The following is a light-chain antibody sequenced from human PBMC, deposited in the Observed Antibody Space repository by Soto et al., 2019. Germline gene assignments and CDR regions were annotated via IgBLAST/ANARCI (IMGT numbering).Light chain of an antibody. CDR3: QQYNNWPLT. J-gene: IGKJ4*01. Sequence: EIVMTQYPATLSVSLGERASLSYRASHSVSSNLAWYQQKRGQAPRLLISGAATRASGVPARFSGSGSGTEFTLTISSLQSEDFAVYYCQQYNNWPLTFGGGTRVEI. CDR1: HSVSSN. V-gene: IGKV3-15*01. CDR2: GAA.